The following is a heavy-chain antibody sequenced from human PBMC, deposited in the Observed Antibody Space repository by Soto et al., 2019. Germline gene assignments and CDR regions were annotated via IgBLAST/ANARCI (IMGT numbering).Heavy chain of an antibody. CDR1: GDTFNFYS. J-gene: IGHJ4*02. D-gene: IGHD3-10*01. CDR3: ASSYGSGYRAFDY. Sequence: QVQSVQSGAEVKRPGSSVKVSCKASGDTFNFYSINWVRQAPGLGLEWMGRVNPIVSMSNYAQKFQGRVTMTADKSTSTAYMELSSLTSEDTAIYYCASSYGSGYRAFDYWGQGALVTVSS. CDR2: VNPIVSMS. V-gene: IGHV1-69*02.